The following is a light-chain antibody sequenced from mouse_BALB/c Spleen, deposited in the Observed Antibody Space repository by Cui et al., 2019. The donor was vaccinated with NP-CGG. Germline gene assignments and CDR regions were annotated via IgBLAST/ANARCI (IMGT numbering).Light chain of an antibody. Sequence: AVVNPETAPTTSPGETVTLTCRSSTGAVTTSNYANWVQEKPDHLFTGLIGGTNNRTPGVPARFSGSLIGDKAALTITGAQTEDEAIYFCALWYSNHWVFGGGTKLTVL. CDR2: GTN. V-gene: IGLV1*01. CDR1: TGAVTTSNY. J-gene: IGLJ1*01. CDR3: ALWYSNHWV.